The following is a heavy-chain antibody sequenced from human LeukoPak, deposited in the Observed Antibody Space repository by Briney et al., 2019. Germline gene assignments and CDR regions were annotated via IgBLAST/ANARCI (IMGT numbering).Heavy chain of an antibody. Sequence: PGGSLRLSCAASGFTFSSYEMNWVRQAPGKGLEWVSYISSSGSTIYYADSVKGRFTISRDNAKNSLYLQMNSLRAEDTAVYYCARDLSSGWWVAFDIWGQGTMVTVSS. CDR3: ARDLSSGWWVAFDI. D-gene: IGHD6-19*01. CDR1: GFTFSSYE. V-gene: IGHV3-48*03. J-gene: IGHJ3*02. CDR2: ISSSGSTI.